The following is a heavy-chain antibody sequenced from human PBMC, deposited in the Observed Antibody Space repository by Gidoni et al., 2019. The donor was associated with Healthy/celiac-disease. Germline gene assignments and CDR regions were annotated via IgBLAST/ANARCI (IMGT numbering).Heavy chain of an antibody. J-gene: IGHJ6*02. CDR1: GFAVRAYY. V-gene: IGHV3-11*01. D-gene: IGHD5-18*01. CDR3: ARVQLWSGDYYGMDV. CDR2: SSRSGSTI. Sequence: QVQLVESGGGLVKPGGSLMLPCAASGFAVRAYYMSWFRQPPGKGLEWGSYSSRSGSTIYYADSVKGRFTISRENAKNSLYLQMNSLRAEDTAVYYCARVQLWSGDYYGMDVWGQGTTVTVSS.